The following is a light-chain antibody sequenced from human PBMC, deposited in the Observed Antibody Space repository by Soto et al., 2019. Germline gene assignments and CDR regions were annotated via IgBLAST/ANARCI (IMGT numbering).Light chain of an antibody. Sequence: DLQMTQSPSSLSASVGDRVTITCRASQSINSYLNWYQQKPGKAPELLIYAASSLQSGVPSRFSGSGSGTDFTLTISSLQPEDFATYYCQQSYSTPFTFGPGTKVDIK. V-gene: IGKV1-39*01. CDR1: QSINSY. CDR2: AAS. J-gene: IGKJ3*01. CDR3: QQSYSTPFT.